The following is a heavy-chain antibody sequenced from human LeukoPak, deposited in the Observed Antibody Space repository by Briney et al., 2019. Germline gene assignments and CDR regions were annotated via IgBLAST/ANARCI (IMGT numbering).Heavy chain of an antibody. CDR1: GYTFTSYG. CDR3: ARGAKYYDFWSGYSWGYYYYGMDV. D-gene: IGHD3-3*01. CDR2: ISANDGNT. V-gene: IGHV1-8*02. J-gene: IGHJ6*02. Sequence: ASVKVSCKASGYTFTSYGISWVRQAPGQGLEWMGWISANDGNTDYPQKFQGRVTMTRNTSISTAYMELSSLRSEDTAVYYCARGAKYYDFWSGYSWGYYYYGMDVWGQGTTVTVSS.